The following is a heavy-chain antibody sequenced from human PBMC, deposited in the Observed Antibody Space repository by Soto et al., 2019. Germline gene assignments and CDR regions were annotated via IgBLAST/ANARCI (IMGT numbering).Heavy chain of an antibody. J-gene: IGHJ4*02. CDR3: ARQIYDSDTGPNFQYYFDS. CDR1: GYSFAGYW. CDR2: IDPSDSQT. D-gene: IGHD3-22*01. V-gene: IGHV5-10-1*01. Sequence: GESLKISCKGSGYSFAGYWITWVRQKPGKGLEWMGRIDPSDSQTYYSPSFRGHVTISVTKSITTVFLQWSSLGASDTAMYYCARQIYDSDTGPNFQYYFDSWGQGTPVTVSS.